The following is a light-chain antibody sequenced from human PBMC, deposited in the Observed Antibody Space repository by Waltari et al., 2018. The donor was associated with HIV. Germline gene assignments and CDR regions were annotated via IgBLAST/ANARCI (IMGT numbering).Light chain of an antibody. CDR1: RRLLHSTNNRYY. CDR3: HQYFSEFPST. V-gene: IGKV4-1*01. Sequence: DIVMTQYSASLALSLGDRATTHCNSTRRLLHSTNNRYYLTCYQPKPRQSPRLLLYWASTRESGVPARFISGGSETDFTHTITNVQAEDAAVYYCHQYFSEFPSTFGGGT. J-gene: IGKJ4*01. CDR2: WAS.